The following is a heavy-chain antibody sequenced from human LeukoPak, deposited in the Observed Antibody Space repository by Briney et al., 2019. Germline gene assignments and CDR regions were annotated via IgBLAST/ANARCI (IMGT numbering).Heavy chain of an antibody. Sequence: GGSLRLSCAASGFAASGFTFSTFGMHWVRQAPGKGLEWVAFIRYDGSNKYYADSVKGRFTISRDDSKNTLYLQMNSLRAEDTAVYYCARAGQEWFGELGFDQWGQGTLVIVSS. D-gene: IGHD3-10*01. V-gene: IGHV3-30*02. CDR2: IRYDGSNK. CDR3: ARAGQEWFGELGFDQ. J-gene: IGHJ4*02. CDR1: GFTFSTFG.